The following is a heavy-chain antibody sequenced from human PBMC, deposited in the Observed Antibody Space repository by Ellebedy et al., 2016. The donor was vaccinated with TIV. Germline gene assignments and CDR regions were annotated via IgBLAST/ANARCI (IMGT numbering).Heavy chain of an antibody. D-gene: IGHD3-10*01. CDR1: GFIVSTNH. CDR2: GGYT. CDR3: AKGSFPFGDKSERIYSFQY. J-gene: IGHJ4*02. Sequence: GESLKISCTASGFIVSTNHMSWVRQAPGKGLEWVGGYTNYADSVKGRFTISTHNSRNTLDLQMTNLRTKDTAVYYCAKGSFPFGDKSERIYSFQYWGQGTLVTVSS. V-gene: IGHV3-53*04.